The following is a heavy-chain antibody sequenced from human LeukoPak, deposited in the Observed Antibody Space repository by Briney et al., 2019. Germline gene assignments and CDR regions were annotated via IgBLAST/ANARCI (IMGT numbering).Heavy chain of an antibody. J-gene: IGHJ4*02. D-gene: IGHD3-16*02. CDR1: GFTFSSYA. CDR2: IYSGGST. V-gene: IGHV3-66*01. Sequence: PGGSLRLSCAASGFTFSSYAMSWVRQAPGKGLEWVSVIYSGGSTYYADSVKGRFTISRDNSKNTLYLQMNSLRAEDTAVYYCARDMITFGGVIVMGDYWGQGTLVTVSS. CDR3: ARDMITFGGVIVMGDY.